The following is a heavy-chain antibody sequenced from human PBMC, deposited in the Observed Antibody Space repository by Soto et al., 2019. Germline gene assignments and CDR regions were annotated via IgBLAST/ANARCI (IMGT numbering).Heavy chain of an antibody. V-gene: IGHV1-18*01. D-gene: IGHD5-12*01. CDR1: GYTFTSYG. CDR3: ARDYRATISPWVSFDY. J-gene: IGHJ4*02. CDR2: ISAYNGNT. Sequence: SSVKVSCKASGYTFTSYGISWVRQAPGQGLEWMGWISAYNGNTNYAQKLQGRVTMTTDTSTNTAYMELRSLRSDDTAVYYCARDYRATISPWVSFDYWCQGTLVTVSS.